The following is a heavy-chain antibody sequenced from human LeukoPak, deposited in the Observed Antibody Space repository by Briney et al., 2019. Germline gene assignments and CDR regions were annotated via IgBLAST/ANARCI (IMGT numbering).Heavy chain of an antibody. Sequence: PGGSLRLSCAASGFTFSSYAMHWVRQAPGKGLEWVAVISYDGSNKYYADSVKGRFTISRDNSKNTLYLQMNSLRAEDTAVYYCARDMDPTTDSSGYYYPLNHGMDVWGQGTTVTVSS. CDR3: ARDMDPTTDSSGYYYPLNHGMDV. J-gene: IGHJ6*02. V-gene: IGHV3-30-3*01. CDR1: GFTFSSYA. CDR2: ISYDGSNK. D-gene: IGHD3-22*01.